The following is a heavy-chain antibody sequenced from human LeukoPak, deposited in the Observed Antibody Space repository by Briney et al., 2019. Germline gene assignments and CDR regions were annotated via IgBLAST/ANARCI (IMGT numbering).Heavy chain of an antibody. J-gene: IGHJ5*02. CDR1: GFTFSRYW. V-gene: IGHV3-74*01. CDR3: ASLDSSSWPCP. D-gene: IGHD6-13*01. Sequence: GGSLSLSCAASGFTFSRYWMHWVRQAPGKGLVWVSRINSDGSTTHYADSVKGRFTISRDNAKNTLYLQMNSLRAEDTAVYYCASLDSSSWPCPWGQGTLVTVSS. CDR2: INSDGSTT.